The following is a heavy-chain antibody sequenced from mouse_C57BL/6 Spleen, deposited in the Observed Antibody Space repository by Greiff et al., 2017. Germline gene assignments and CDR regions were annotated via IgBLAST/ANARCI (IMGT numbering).Heavy chain of an antibody. CDR1: GFTFSSYG. V-gene: IGHV5-6*01. CDR3: ARPFITTVVAPMDY. D-gene: IGHD1-1*01. CDR2: ISSGGSYT. Sequence: EVQRVESGGDLVKPGGSLKLSCAASGFTFSSYGMSWVRQTPDKRLEWVATISSGGSYTYYPDSVKGRFTISRDNAKNTLYLQMSSLKSEDTAMYYCARPFITTVVAPMDYWGQGTSVTVSS. J-gene: IGHJ4*01.